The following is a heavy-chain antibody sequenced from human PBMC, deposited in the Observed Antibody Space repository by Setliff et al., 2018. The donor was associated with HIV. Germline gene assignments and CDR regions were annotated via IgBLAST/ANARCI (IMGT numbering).Heavy chain of an antibody. Sequence: PSETLSLTCTVSSGSIKSYYWSWIRQPPGKGLEWVGYIYGSGSTNYNPSLKSRLTISIDMSKNQFSLKMSSVTAADTAVYYCTRLAGGYADYWGQGTLVTVSS. D-gene: IGHD5-12*01. CDR2: IYGSGST. J-gene: IGHJ4*02. CDR3: TRLAGGYADY. V-gene: IGHV4-59*08. CDR1: SGSIKSYY.